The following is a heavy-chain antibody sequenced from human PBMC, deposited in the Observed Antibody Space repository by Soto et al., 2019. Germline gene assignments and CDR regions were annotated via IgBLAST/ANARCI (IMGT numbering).Heavy chain of an antibody. Sequence: IQLVQFGGEVKRPGASVKVSCKASGYTFNTFGITWVRQAPGQGLEWMGCISGYSGQREYSRKLQGRITLTKDPAKNTSYMELRNLTSDDTAVYYCARGWGKYYGVKYHWGHGTLVTVSS. J-gene: IGHJ5*02. D-gene: IGHD3-10*01. CDR1: GYTFNTFG. V-gene: IGHV1-18*01. CDR2: ISGYSGQR. CDR3: ARGWGKYYGVKYH.